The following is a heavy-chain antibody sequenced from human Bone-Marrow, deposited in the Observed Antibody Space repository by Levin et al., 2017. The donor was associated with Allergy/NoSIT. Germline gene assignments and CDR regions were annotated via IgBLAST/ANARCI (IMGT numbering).Heavy chain of an antibody. D-gene: IGHD5-12*01. CDR3: AREPYSGQYDY. CDR2: IYYTGKT. J-gene: IGHJ4*02. CDR1: GDSVSSSSYY. Sequence: GSLRLSCTVSGDSVSSSSYYWGWIRQPPGKGLEWIAIIYYTGKTFYNPSLKSRVSMSMDTSKNQFSLKLNSVTAADTAVYYCAREPYSGQYDYWGQGTLVTVSS. V-gene: IGHV4-39*07.